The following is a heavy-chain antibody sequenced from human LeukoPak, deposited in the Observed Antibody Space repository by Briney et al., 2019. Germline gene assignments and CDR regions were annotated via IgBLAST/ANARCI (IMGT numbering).Heavy chain of an antibody. J-gene: IGHJ4*02. CDR1: GYSFTNYW. V-gene: IGHV5-51*01. D-gene: IGHD3-10*01. Sequence: GESLQICYKGSGYSFTNYWIGWVRQMPGEGLEWMGIIYPGDSDTRYSPSFQGQVTISADKSFNTAYLQWSSLKASDTAMYYCARQRGEQGFFDYWGQGTLVTVSS. CDR2: IYPGDSDT. CDR3: ARQRGEQGFFDY.